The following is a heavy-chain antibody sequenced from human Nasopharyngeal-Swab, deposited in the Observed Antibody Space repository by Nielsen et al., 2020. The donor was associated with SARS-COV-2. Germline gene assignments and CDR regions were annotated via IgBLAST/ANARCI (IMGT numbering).Heavy chain of an antibody. V-gene: IGHV1-69*13. D-gene: IGHD2-15*01. CDR2: IIPIFGTA. J-gene: IGHJ4*02. CDR1: GGTFSSYA. CDR3: ARCSGGSCRFDY. Sequence: SVKVSCKASGGTFSSYAISWVRQAPGQELEWMGGIIPIFGTANYAQKFQGRVTITADESTSTAYMELSSLRSEDTAVYYCARCSGGSCRFDYWGQRTLVTVSS.